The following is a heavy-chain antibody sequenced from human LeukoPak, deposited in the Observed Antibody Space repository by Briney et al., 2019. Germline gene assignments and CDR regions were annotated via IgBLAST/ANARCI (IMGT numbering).Heavy chain of an antibody. CDR3: ARLAMVTGLDY. V-gene: IGHV4-59*12. CDR1: GGSISNYY. CDR2: IYYSGST. Sequence: SETLSLTCTVSGGSISNYYWNWIRQPPGKGLEWIGYIYYSGSTYYNPSLKSRVTISVDTSKNQFSLKLSSVTAADTAVYYCARLAMVTGLDYWGQGTLVTVSS. D-gene: IGHD5-18*01. J-gene: IGHJ4*02.